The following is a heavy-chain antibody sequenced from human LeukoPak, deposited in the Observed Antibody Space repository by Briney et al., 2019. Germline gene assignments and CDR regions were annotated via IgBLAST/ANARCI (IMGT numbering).Heavy chain of an antibody. CDR3: ARGYSRNSGGWLDP. V-gene: IGHV3-23*01. J-gene: IGHJ5*02. CDR2: LNDSGDAT. D-gene: IGHD5-12*01. CDR1: GFTYSHYA. Sequence: RGGSVTLSCAVSGFTYSHYAMRWLSQATGRGLEWVGSLNDSGDATYSAASVKARLTISRDNSDSTLYLHISGLRDEDTAVYYCARGYSRNSGGWLDPWGEGTLVAVSS.